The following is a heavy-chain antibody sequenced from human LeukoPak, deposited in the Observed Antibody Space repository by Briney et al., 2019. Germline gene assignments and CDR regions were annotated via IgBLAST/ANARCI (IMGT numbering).Heavy chain of an antibody. J-gene: IGHJ4*02. D-gene: IGHD2-15*01. Sequence: GGSLRLSCAASGFTFSSYSMNWVRQAPGKGLEWVSSISSSSSYIYCADSVKGRFTISRDNAKNSLYLQMNSLRAEDTAVYYCARAPGRNFFDYWGQGTLVTVSS. CDR1: GFTFSSYS. CDR2: ISSSSSYI. CDR3: ARAPGRNFFDY. V-gene: IGHV3-21*01.